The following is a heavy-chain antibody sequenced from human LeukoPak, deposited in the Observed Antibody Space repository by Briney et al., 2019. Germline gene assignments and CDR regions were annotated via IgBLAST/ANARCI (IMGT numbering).Heavy chain of an antibody. CDR1: GFTFSSYA. CDR2: ISYDGSNK. Sequence: PGGSLRLFCAASGFTFSSYAMHWVRQAPGKGLEWVAVISYDGSNKYYADSVKGRFTISRDNSKNTLYLQMNSLRAEDTAVYYCARDRGAGDYWGQGTLVTVSS. D-gene: IGHD3-10*01. V-gene: IGHV3-30-3*01. CDR3: ARDRGAGDY. J-gene: IGHJ4*02.